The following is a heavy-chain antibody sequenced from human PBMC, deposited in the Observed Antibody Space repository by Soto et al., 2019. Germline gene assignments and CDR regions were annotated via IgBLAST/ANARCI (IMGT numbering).Heavy chain of an antibody. D-gene: IGHD2-8*01. V-gene: IGHV6-1*01. CDR3: ARDVERVYLLDI. CDR1: GDSVSSNSAA. J-gene: IGHJ3*02. Sequence: SQTISLTCASSGDSVSSNSAAWNWIRQSPSRGLEWLGRTYYRSKWYNDYAVSVKSRITINPDTSKNQISLQLNSVTPEDTSVYFCARDVERVYLLDISGQGTMDTVSS. CDR2: TYYRSKWYN.